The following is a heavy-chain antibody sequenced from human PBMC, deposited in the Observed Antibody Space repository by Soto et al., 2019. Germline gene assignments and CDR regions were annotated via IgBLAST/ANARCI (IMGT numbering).Heavy chain of an antibody. CDR3: ARVSQWGDSALDY. J-gene: IGHJ4*02. Sequence: SETLSLTCTVSGGSISSGGYYWSWIRQHPGKGLEWIGYIYYSGSTYYNPSLKSRVTISVDTSKNQFSLKLSSVTAADTAVYYCARVSQWGDSALDYWGQGTLVTVSS. V-gene: IGHV4-31*03. D-gene: IGHD2-21*02. CDR1: GGSISSGGYY. CDR2: IYYSGST.